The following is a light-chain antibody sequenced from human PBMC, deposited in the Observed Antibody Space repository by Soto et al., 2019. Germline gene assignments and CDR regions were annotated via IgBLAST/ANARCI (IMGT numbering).Light chain of an antibody. J-gene: IGKJ1*01. Sequence: DIQMTQSPSTLSGSVGDRVTITCRASQTISSWLAWYQQKPGKAPKLLIYKVSTLKSGVPSRFSGSGSGTEFTLTISSLQPDDFATYYCQHYNSYSEAFGQGTKVELK. CDR2: KVS. CDR1: QTISSW. V-gene: IGKV1-5*03. CDR3: QHYNSYSEA.